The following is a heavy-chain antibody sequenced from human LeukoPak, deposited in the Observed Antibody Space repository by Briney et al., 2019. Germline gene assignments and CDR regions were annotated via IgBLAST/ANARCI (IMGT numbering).Heavy chain of an antibody. CDR2: ISGSGGST. CDR1: GFTFSSYA. V-gene: IGHV3-23*01. J-gene: IGHJ4*02. Sequence: GGSLRLSCAASGFTFSSYAMSWVHQAPGKGLEWVSAISGSGGSTYYADSVKGRFTISRDNSKNTLYLQMNSLRAEDTAVYYCAKESAAGTSAPNDYWGQGTLVTVSS. D-gene: IGHD6-13*01. CDR3: AKESAAGTSAPNDY.